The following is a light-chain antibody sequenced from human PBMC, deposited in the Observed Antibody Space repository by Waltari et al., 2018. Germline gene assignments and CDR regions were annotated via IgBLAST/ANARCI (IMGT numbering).Light chain of an antibody. Sequence: DIQLTQSPSFLSASVRDRVTITCRASQGISNYLAWYQQKPGKAPQLLIYTASTLQSGVPSRVSGSGSGSDFTLTISSLQPEDFATYCCQQTYTTPYTFGQGTRLEIK. V-gene: IGKV1-39*01. J-gene: IGKJ2*01. CDR2: TAS. CDR1: QGISNY. CDR3: QQTYTTPYT.